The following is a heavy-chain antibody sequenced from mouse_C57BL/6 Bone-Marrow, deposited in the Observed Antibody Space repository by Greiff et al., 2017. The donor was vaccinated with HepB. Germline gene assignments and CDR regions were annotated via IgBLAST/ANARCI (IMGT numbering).Heavy chain of an antibody. Sequence: EVQGVESGGDLVKPGGSLKLSCAASGFTFSSYGMSWVRQTPDKRLEWVATISSGGSYTYYPDSVKGRFTISRDNAKNTLYLQMSRLKSEDTAMYYCARHDYYGSSLFAYWGQGTLVTVSA. CDR1: GFTFSSYG. V-gene: IGHV5-6*01. CDR2: ISSGGSYT. D-gene: IGHD1-1*01. J-gene: IGHJ3*01. CDR3: ARHDYYGSSLFAY.